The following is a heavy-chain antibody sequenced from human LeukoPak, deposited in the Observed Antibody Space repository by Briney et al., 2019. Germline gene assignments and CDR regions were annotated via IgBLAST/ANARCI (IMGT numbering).Heavy chain of an antibody. CDR3: ARAGSYRLTTTL. CDR1: GGSISSYY. J-gene: IGHJ4*02. D-gene: IGHD4-17*01. CDR2: IYYSGST. V-gene: IGHV4-59*08. Sequence: SETLSLTCIVSGGSISSYYWSWIRQPPGKGLEWIGYIYYSGSTNYNPSLKSRVTISVDTSKNQFSLKLSSVTAADTAVYYCARAGSYRLTTTLWGQGALVTVSS.